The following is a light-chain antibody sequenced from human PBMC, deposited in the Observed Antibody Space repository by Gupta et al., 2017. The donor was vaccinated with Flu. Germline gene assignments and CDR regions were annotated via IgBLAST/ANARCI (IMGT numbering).Light chain of an antibody. CDR1: SGDVGDYNY. V-gene: IGLV2-11*01. CDR2: DDR. J-gene: IGLJ1*01. CDR3: CSFAGGLYV. Sequence: QSVTSSCTATSGDVGDYNYVSCHQPHPGQALILMNYDDRHRPSAVPFRFSGSKSGTTATLTISEVEAEDDYYYYSCSFAGGLYVFGTVTKLTVL.